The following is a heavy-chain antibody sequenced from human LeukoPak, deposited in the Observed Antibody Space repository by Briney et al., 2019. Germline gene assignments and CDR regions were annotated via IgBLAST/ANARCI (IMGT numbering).Heavy chain of an antibody. CDR2: IYTSGST. CDR3: ARDIGYDYVWGSYGAGDYYYYGMDV. J-gene: IGHJ6*02. V-gene: IGHV4-4*07. Sequence: SETLSLTCTLSGGSISRYYWSWIRQPAGKGLEWIGRIYTSGSTNYNPSLKSGVTMSVDTSKNQFSLKLSSVTAADTAVYYCARDIGYDYVWGSYGAGDYYYYGMDVWGQGTTVTVSS. D-gene: IGHD3-16*01. CDR1: GGSISRYY.